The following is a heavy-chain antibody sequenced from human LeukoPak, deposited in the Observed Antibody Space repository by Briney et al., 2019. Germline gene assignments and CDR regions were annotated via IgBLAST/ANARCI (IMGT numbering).Heavy chain of an antibody. CDR2: ISGSGGST. D-gene: IGHD6-13*01. Sequence: GGSLRLSCAASGFTFSSYAMSWVRQAPGKGLEWVSAISGSGGSTYYADSVKGRFTISRDNSKNTLYLQMNSLRAEDTAVYYCAKGGYSSSWYRQFFDYWGQGTLVTVSS. CDR1: GFTFSSYA. V-gene: IGHV3-23*01. J-gene: IGHJ4*02. CDR3: AKGGYSSSWYRQFFDY.